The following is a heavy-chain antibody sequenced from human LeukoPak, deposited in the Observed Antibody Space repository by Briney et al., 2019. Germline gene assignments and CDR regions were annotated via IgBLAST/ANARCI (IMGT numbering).Heavy chain of an antibody. V-gene: IGHV1-18*01. J-gene: IGHJ4*02. CDR3: ARTVTTSSYYFDY. D-gene: IGHD4-17*01. CDR1: GYTFTTYG. Sequence: ATVKVSCKASGYTFTTYGVSWVRPAPGQGREWMGWISGYDGNTNYAQKLRGRVTMTTDTSTSTAYMDLRSLRSDDTALYYCARTVTTSSYYFDYWGQGTLVTVSS. CDR2: ISGYDGNT.